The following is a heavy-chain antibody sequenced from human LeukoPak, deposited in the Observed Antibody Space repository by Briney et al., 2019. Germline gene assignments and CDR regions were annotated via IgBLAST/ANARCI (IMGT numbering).Heavy chain of an antibody. Sequence: GGSLRLSCAASGFTFSRYSMNWVRQAPGKGLEWVSSISSSSSYIYYADSVKGRFTISRDNAKNSLFLQMNSLRAEDTAVYYCARGGPYSSRWLYCFDYWGQGTLVTVSS. J-gene: IGHJ4*02. CDR2: ISSSSSYI. V-gene: IGHV3-21*01. CDR1: GFTFSRYS. CDR3: ARGGPYSSRWLYCFDY. D-gene: IGHD6-13*01.